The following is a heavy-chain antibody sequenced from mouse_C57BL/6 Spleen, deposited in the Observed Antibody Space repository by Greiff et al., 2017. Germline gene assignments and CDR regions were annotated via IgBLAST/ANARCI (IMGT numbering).Heavy chain of an antibody. Sequence: EVKLQESGAELVRPGASVKLSCTASGFNIKDDYMHWVKQRPEQGLEWIGWIDPENGDTEYASKFQGKATITADTSSNTAYLQLSSLTSEDTAVYYCTFSSSWFAYWGQGTLVTVSA. CDR1: GFNIKDDY. D-gene: IGHD1-1*01. CDR3: TFSSSWFAY. V-gene: IGHV14-4*01. J-gene: IGHJ3*01. CDR2: IDPENGDT.